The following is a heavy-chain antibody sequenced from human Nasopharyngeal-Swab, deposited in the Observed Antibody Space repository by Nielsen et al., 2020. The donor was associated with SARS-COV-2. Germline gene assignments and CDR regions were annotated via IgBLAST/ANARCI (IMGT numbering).Heavy chain of an antibody. CDR3: ARRQMGAHAFDI. CDR1: GDSVSSHNAA. V-gene: IGHV6-1*01. CDR2: TYYRSKWYN. Sequence: QTFSLTCSIPGDSVSSHNAAWNWLRHSPSRGLEWLGRTYYRSKWYNEYAASVKSRVTINPDTSKNQISLQVNSMTAEDTAVYYCARRQMGAHAFDIWGQGTMVTVSS. D-gene: IGHD3-16*01. J-gene: IGHJ3*02.